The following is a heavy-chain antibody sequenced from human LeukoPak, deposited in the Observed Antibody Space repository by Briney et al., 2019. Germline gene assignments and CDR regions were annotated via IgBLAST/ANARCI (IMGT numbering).Heavy chain of an antibody. CDR3: ARDPPTRQYTNSFSLDY. D-gene: IGHD6-13*01. CDR1: GFTFSSYA. Sequence: GGSLRLSCAASGFTFSSYAMSWVRQAPGKGLEWVSTITGSGGGTYYAASVKGRFTISRDNSKNTLYLQLNSLRADDTAVYYCARDPPTRQYTNSFSLDYWGQGTLVTVSS. V-gene: IGHV3-23*01. CDR2: ITGSGGGT. J-gene: IGHJ4*02.